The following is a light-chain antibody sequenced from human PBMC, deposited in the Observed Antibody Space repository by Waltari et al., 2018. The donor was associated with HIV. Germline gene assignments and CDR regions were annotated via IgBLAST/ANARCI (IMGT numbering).Light chain of an antibody. CDR1: QSLSGTS. CDR3: QQYVMSPLT. CDR2: DAS. V-gene: IGKV3-20*01. Sequence: EIVLTQSPGTIYASPGERATLSCRASQSLSGTSLAWYQQRPGQAPRLLLSDASTRASDIPDRFSGSGSATDFTLTISGLEPEDFATYYCQQYVMSPLTFGGGTRVQV. J-gene: IGKJ4*01.